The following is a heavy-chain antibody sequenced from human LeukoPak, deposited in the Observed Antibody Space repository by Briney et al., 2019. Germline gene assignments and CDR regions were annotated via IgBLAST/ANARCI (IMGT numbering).Heavy chain of an antibody. J-gene: IGHJ4*02. V-gene: IGHV4-59*01. CDR3: ARGRYDILTGYWVDF. D-gene: IGHD3-9*01. Sequence: PSETLSLTCTVSGGSISNYYWSWVWQPPGKGLGWVGYIYNSGNTNYNPSLKSRITISVDTSKKQYSLKLSSVTAADAAVYYCARGRYDILTGYWVDFWGQGTLVTVSS. CDR2: IYNSGNT. CDR1: GGSISNYY.